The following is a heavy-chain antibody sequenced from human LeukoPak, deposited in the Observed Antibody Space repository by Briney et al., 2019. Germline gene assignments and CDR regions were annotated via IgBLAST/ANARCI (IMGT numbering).Heavy chain of an antibody. J-gene: IGHJ4*02. CDR1: GFTFSSYS. D-gene: IGHD6-19*01. CDR2: IKQDGSEI. Sequence: GGSLRLSCAASGFTFSSYSMNWVRQAPGKGLEWVANIKQDGSEIYYVDSVKGRFTISRDNVQNSLYLQMNSLRAEDTAVYFCARWGYSSGWYWFDYWGQGTLVTVSS. CDR3: ARWGYSSGWYWFDY. V-gene: IGHV3-7*05.